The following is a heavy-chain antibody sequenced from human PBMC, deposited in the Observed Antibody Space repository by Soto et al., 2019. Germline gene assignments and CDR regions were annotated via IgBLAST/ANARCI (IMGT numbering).Heavy chain of an antibody. V-gene: IGHV4-39*01. D-gene: IGHD3-22*01. CDR3: ARLGAYYQSLDP. CDR1: SASISSSSYT. Sequence: SETLSLTCTVSSASISSSSYTWGWIRQPPGKGLEWVGYIYYSGTTYYNPSLHSRVTISLETSKSQFSLRLTSVTAADTAVYYCARLGAYYQSLDPWGPGTLVTVSS. J-gene: IGHJ5*02. CDR2: IYYSGTT.